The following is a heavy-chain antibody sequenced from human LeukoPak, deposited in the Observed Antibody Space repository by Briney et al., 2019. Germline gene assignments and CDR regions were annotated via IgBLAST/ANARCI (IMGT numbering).Heavy chain of an antibody. CDR2: IYYSGST. D-gene: IGHD2-2*01. CDR1: SGSISSSSYY. J-gene: IGHJ6*03. V-gene: IGHV4-39*02. CDR3: ARESVVVPAANYYMDV. Sequence: SETLSLTCTVSSGSISSSSYYWGWIRQPPGKGLEWIGSIYYSGSTYYNPSLKSRVTISVDTSKNQFSLKLSSVTAADTAVYYCARESVVVPAANYYMDVWGKGTTVTVSS.